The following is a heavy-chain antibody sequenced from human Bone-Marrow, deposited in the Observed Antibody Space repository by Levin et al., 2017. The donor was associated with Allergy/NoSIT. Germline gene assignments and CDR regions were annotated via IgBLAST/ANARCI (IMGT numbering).Heavy chain of an antibody. D-gene: IGHD6-19*01. J-gene: IGHJ6*02. CDR3: ARSQGRSGWSYYYYGMDV. CDR2: IIGNSHYV. Sequence: GGSLRLSCRGSGFDFNTHDMNWVRQAPGQGPEWVSSIIGNSHYVYYADSVKGRFSISRDNAKNSMFLHMNSLRVEDTAVYYCARSQGRSGWSYYYYGMDVWGRGTTLTVSS. V-gene: IGHV3-21*06. CDR1: GFDFNTHD.